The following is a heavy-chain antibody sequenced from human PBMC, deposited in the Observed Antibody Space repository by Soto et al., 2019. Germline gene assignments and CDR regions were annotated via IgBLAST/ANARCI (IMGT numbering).Heavy chain of an antibody. CDR2: IYYSGMT. CDR3: ARDSSGPGYSYGKFDY. D-gene: IGHD5-18*01. Sequence: LSLTCTVSGVSVSTGGYFWTWIRQHPGKGLEWIGNIYYSGMTYYNPSLRGRVSISLDPSESQFSLKLNSVTAADTAVYYCARDSSGPGYSYGKFDYWGQGALVTVSS. CDR1: GVSVSTGGYF. J-gene: IGHJ4*02. V-gene: IGHV4-31*03.